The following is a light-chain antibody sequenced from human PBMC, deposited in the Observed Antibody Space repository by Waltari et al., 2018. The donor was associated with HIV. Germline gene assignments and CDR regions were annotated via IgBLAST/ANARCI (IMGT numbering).Light chain of an antibody. J-gene: IGKJ1*01. CDR1: QSISNW. V-gene: IGKV1-5*03. CDR3: QEYRGYFRT. Sequence: DIQMTQSPSTLSASVGDRVTITCRASQSISNWLAWYQQKPGKAPKLLIYKASSLESGVPSRFSGSGSGTEYTLTISSLQPDDFATYYCQEYRGYFRTFGQGTKGEIK. CDR2: KAS.